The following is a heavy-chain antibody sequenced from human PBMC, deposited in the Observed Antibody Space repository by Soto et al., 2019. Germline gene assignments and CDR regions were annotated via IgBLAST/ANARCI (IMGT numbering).Heavy chain of an antibody. CDR3: ARDAAYYSLWSGYYPSRKGMDV. D-gene: IGHD3-3*01. CDR2: IWYDGSKK. Sequence: QVQVVESGGGVVQPGRSLRLSCAASGFTFSSFGMHWVRQAPGKGLEWVSLIWYDGSKKSYGDSVKGRFTISRDNSRNTVYLKMNSLGADDTAVYYCARDAAYYSLWSGYYPSRKGMDVWGQGTTVTVSS. J-gene: IGHJ6*01. CDR1: GFTFSSFG. V-gene: IGHV3-33*01.